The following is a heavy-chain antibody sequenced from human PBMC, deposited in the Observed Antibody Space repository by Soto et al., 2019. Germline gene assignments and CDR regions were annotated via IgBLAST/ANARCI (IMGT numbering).Heavy chain of an antibody. Sequence: PSETLSLTCTVSGGSIHSYSWSWIRQPPGKGLEWIGSIYHFYSGSSTYNPSLKSRVTISVDMSKNQFSLNLNSVTAADTAVYYCASSTYYYDSSGYYYGSFDYWGQGTLVT. D-gene: IGHD3-22*01. CDR2: IYHFYSGSS. CDR1: GGSIHSYS. CDR3: ASSTYYYDSSGYYYGSFDY. J-gene: IGHJ4*02. V-gene: IGHV4-59*08.